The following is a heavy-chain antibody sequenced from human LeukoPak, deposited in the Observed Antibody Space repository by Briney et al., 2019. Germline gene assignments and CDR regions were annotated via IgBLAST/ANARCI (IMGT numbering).Heavy chain of an antibody. Sequence: SETLSLTCAVYGGSFSGYYWSWIRQPPGKGLEWIGEINHSGSTNYNPSLKSRVTISADTSKNQFSLNLYSVTAADTAVYYCARLSTFYYYAMDVWGQGTTVTVSS. CDR1: GGSFSGYY. CDR3: ARLSTFYYYAMDV. J-gene: IGHJ6*02. CDR2: INHSGST. V-gene: IGHV4-34*01.